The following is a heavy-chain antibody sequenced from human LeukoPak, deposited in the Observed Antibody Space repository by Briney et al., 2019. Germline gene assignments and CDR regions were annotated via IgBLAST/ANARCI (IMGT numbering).Heavy chain of an antibody. D-gene: IGHD1-26*01. J-gene: IGHJ4*02. V-gene: IGHV1-2*02. CDR3: ARLVGATEEEDY. CDR1: GYTFTGYY. CDR2: INPNSGGT. Sequence: EASVKVSCKASGYTFTGYYMHWVRQAPGQGLEWMGWINPNSGGTNYAQKFQGRVTMTRDTSISTAYMELSRLRSDDTAVYYCARLVGATEEEDYWGQGTLVTVSS.